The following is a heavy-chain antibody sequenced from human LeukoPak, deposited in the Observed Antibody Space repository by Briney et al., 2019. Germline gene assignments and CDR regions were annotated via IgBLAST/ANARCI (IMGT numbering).Heavy chain of an antibody. V-gene: IGHV1-18*01. CDR3: GRDYYDSSGYYVFDY. CDR2: ISAYNGNT. Sequence: ASVKVSCKASGYTFTSYGVSWVRQAPGQGLEWMGWISAYNGNTNYAQKLQDRVTMTRDTSTSTVYMELSSLRSEDTAVYYCGRDYYDSSGYYVFDYWGQGTLVTVSS. D-gene: IGHD3-22*01. J-gene: IGHJ4*02. CDR1: GYTFTSYG.